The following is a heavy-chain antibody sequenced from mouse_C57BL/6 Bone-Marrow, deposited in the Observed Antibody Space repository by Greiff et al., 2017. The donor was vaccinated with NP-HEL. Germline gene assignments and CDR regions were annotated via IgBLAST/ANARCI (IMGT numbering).Heavy chain of an antibody. CDR2: IYPGSGNT. CDR1: GYTFTDYY. CDR3: ASMVREIFGY. D-gene: IGHD2-2*01. Sequence: QVQLQQSGAELVRPGASVKLSCKASGYTFTDYYINWVKQRPGQGLEWISRIYPGSGNTYYNEKFKGKATLTAEKSSSTAYMQLSSLTSEDSAVYFCASMVREIFGYWGQGTLVTVSA. J-gene: IGHJ3*01. V-gene: IGHV1-76*01.